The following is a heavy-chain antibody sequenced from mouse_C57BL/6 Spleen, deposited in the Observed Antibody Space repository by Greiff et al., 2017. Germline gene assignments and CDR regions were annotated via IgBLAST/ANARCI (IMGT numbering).Heavy chain of an antibody. Sequence: QVQLQQSGAELVKPGASVKISCKASGYAFSSYWMNWVKQRPGKGLEWIGQIYPGDGDTNYNGKFKGKATLTADKSSSTAYMQLSSLTSEDSAVXFCARSGCDYPYAMDYWGQGTSVTVSS. D-gene: IGHD2-4*01. CDR3: ARSGCDYPYAMDY. J-gene: IGHJ4*01. V-gene: IGHV1-80*01. CDR1: GYAFSSYW. CDR2: IYPGDGDT.